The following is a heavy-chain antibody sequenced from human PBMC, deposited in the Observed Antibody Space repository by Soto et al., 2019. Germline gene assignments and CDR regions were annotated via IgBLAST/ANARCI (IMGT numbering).Heavy chain of an antibody. Sequence: TSETLSLTCTVSGGSISSYYWSWIRRPPGKGLEWIGYIYNSGSTHSNPSLQSRVTISVDTSKNQFSLKLSSVTAADTGIYYCARARITMVREAIKYNMDVWGQGTTVTVSS. V-gene: IGHV4-59*01. CDR2: IYNSGST. D-gene: IGHD3-10*01. CDR3: ARARITMVREAIKYNMDV. J-gene: IGHJ6*02. CDR1: GGSISSYY.